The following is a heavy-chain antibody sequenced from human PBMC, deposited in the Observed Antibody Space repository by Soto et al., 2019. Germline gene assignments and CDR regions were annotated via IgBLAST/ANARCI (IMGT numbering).Heavy chain of an antibody. J-gene: IGHJ5*02. CDR3: ARQIRGLTPNWFDP. CDR2: INQDGSEK. Sequence: EMQLVESGGGLVQPGGSLRLSWGVSGFTFGSFWMGWVRQAPGKGLEWVANINQDGSEKYYVDSVKGRFTISRDNPRNSLYLQMDTLRVEDTAVYFCARQIRGLTPNWFDPWGQGTLVSVSS. CDR1: GFTFGSFW. V-gene: IGHV3-7*01.